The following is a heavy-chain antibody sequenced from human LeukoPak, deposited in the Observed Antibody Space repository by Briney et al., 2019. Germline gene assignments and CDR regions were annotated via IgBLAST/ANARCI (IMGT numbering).Heavy chain of an antibody. CDR1: GYTLTELS. D-gene: IGHD4-17*01. CDR3: ARVRLRILDY. J-gene: IGHJ4*02. V-gene: IGHV1-24*01. CDR2: FDPEDGET. Sequence: AAVKVSCKVSGYTLTELSMHWVRQAAGKGLEWIGGFDPEDGETIYAQKLQGRVTMTEDTSTDTAYMELSRLRSEDMAVYYCARVRLRILDYWGQGTLVTVSS.